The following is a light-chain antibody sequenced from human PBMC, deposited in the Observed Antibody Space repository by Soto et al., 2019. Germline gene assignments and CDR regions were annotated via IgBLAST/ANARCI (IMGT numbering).Light chain of an antibody. Sequence: EVMMTQSPATLSVSPGERATLSCRASQSVTTNLAWYQQKPGQAPRLLIYGASTRATGIPARFSGSGSGTEFTLTISSLQPVHFAVYYCQHYNNWPPWTFGQGTKVEIK. CDR2: GAS. J-gene: IGKJ1*01. CDR3: QHYNNWPPWT. V-gene: IGKV3-15*01. CDR1: QSVTTN.